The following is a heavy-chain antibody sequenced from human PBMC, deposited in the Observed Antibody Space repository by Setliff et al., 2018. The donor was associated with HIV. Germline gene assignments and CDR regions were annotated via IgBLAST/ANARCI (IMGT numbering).Heavy chain of an antibody. D-gene: IGHD2-2*02. CDR2: FYYTGST. J-gene: IGHJ4*02. V-gene: IGHV4-59*11. CDR3: ARHTVFVRYFDH. CDR1: AASIRSHY. Sequence: ASETLSLTCTVSAASIRSHYWSWIRQSPGKGLEWIGNFYYTGSTDYNPSFKSRVTISLDKSNNQISLNLSSATAADTAVYYCARHTVFVRYFDHWGQGMLVTV.